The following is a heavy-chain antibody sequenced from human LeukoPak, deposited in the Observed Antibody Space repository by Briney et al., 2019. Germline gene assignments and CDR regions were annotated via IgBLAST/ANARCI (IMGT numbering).Heavy chain of an antibody. D-gene: IGHD2-2*01. Sequence: SETLSLTCAVYGGSFSGYYWSWIRQPPGKGLEWIGEINHSGSTNYNPSLKSRVTISVDTSKNQFSLKLSSVTAADTAVYYCARSAPRVVPAATSFDYWGQGTLVTVSS. CDR1: GGSFSGYY. CDR3: ARSAPRVVPAATSFDY. V-gene: IGHV4-34*01. CDR2: INHSGST. J-gene: IGHJ4*02.